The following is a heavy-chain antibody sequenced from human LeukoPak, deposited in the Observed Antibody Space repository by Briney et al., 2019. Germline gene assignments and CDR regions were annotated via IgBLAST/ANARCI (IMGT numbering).Heavy chain of an antibody. D-gene: IGHD6-19*01. V-gene: IGHV4-59*01. CDR2: FYYIGST. Sequence: SETLSLTCTLPGGSIGSYYWSWIGQLPGKGRGWMGNFYYIGSTNYNPSLKSRVTISVDTSKNPFSLKLSSVTAADTAVYYCARGPNHHSGSLIDYWGQGTLVTVSS. J-gene: IGHJ4*02. CDR1: GGSIGSYY. CDR3: ARGPNHHSGSLIDY.